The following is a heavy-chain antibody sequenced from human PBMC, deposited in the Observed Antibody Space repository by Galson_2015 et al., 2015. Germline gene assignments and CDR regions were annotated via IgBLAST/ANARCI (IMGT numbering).Heavy chain of an antibody. CDR3: AGSTIWAYRIANYAMDV. CDR1: GGSISSHC. V-gene: IGHV4-59*11. Sequence: SETLSLTCTVSGGSISSHCWSWIRQPPGEGLEWIGYVCSSGTTNYNPSLKSRVTISGDTSKNLFSLKLSSVTAADTAVYYCAGSTIWAYRIANYAMDVWGRGTTVTVSS. D-gene: IGHD2-2*01. CDR2: VCSSGTT. J-gene: IGHJ6*02.